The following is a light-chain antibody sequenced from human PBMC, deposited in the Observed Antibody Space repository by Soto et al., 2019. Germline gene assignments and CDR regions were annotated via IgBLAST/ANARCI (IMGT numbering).Light chain of an antibody. CDR1: HSVSSNY. J-gene: IGKJ1*01. V-gene: IGKV3-20*01. CDR3: QQYGISPT. Sequence: EIVLTQSPGTLSLSPGERATLSCRSSHSVSSNYLAWYQQKPGQAPRLLIYDVSSRATGIPARFSGSGSGTDCTLTISRLEPGDFAVYYCQQYGISPTFGKGTQVEIK. CDR2: DVS.